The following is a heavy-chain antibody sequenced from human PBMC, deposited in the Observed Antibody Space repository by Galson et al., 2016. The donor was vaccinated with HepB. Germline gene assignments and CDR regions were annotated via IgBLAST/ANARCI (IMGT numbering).Heavy chain of an antibody. J-gene: IGHJ6*03. CDR3: ARAIADLKPPYNYYYMYV. D-gene: IGHD2-21*01. V-gene: IGHV1-2*02. CDR1: GYTFTDFY. Sequence: SVKVSCKASGYTFTDFYMHWVRQAPGQGLEWMGWINPNSGRTTYAQKFQGRVSMTRDTSISTAYMELSRLTFDDTAVYYCARAIADLKPPYNYYYMYVWGKGTTVAVSS. CDR2: INPNSGRT.